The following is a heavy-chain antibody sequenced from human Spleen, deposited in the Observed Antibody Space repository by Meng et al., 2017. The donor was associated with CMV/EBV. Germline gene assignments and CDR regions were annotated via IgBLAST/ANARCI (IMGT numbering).Heavy chain of an antibody. CDR1: GFTFSDYY. CDR3: ARDLSNSWYDY. J-gene: IGHJ4*02. D-gene: IGHD6-13*01. CDR2: ISTSSTTI. Sequence: GGSLRLSCAASGFTFSDYYMTWIRQAPGKGLEWVSNISTSSTTIYYADSVKGRFTISRDNAQSSLYLQMNSLRAEDTAVYFCARDLSNSWYDYWGQGTLVTVSS. V-gene: IGHV3-11*04.